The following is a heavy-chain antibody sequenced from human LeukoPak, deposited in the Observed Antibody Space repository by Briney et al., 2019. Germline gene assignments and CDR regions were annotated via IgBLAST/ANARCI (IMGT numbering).Heavy chain of an antibody. V-gene: IGHV3-48*02. J-gene: IGHJ5*02. CDR1: GFTFSSYS. Sequence: GGSLRLSCAASGFTFSSYSMNWVRQAPGKGLEWILYISSSSTTYYADSVKGRFTISRDNAKNSLYLQMNSLRDEDTAVYYCAKADGSWTYDPWGQGTLVTVSS. CDR2: ISSSSTT. D-gene: IGHD5-24*01. CDR3: AKADGSWTYDP.